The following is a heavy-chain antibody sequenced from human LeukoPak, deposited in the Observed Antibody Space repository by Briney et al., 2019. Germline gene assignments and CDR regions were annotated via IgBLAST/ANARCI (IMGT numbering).Heavy chain of an antibody. CDR3: ARDGGAWIQLWLSFDF. CDR2: ISYDRSNK. D-gene: IGHD5-18*01. V-gene: IGHV3-30-3*01. Sequence: GGSLRLSCAASGFTFSSYAMHWVRQAPGKGLEWVATISYDRSNKYYADSVKGRFTISRDNSENTLYLRMNSLKIEDTAVYYCARDGGAWIQLWLSFDFWGQGTLVTVSS. CDR1: GFTFSSYA. J-gene: IGHJ4*02.